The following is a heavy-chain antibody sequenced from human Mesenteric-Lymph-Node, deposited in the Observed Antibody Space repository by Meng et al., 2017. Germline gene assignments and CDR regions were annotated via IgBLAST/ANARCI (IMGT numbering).Heavy chain of an antibody. D-gene: IGHD4-17*01. CDR3: ARDPRTAIFDY. CDR1: GYTFTSYG. CDR2: ISAYNGNT. Sequence: VQRVKSGSEVKKPGAAVKVTCKASGYTFTSYGISWVRQAPGQGLEWMGWISAYNGNTNYAQKLQGRVTMTTDTSTSTAYMELRSLRSDDTAVYYCARDPRTAIFDYWGQGTLVTVSS. J-gene: IGHJ4*02. V-gene: IGHV1-18*01.